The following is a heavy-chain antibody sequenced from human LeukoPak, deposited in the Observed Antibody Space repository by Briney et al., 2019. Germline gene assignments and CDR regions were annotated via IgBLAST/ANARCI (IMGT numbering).Heavy chain of an antibody. Sequence: PSETLSLTCTVSGGSISSYYWSWIRQPPGKGLEWIGYIYYSGNTYYNPSLKSRVTISVDTSKNQFSLKVNSVTAADTAVNYCARTKPLDPFDFWGQGTLVTVSS. CDR1: GGSISSYY. V-gene: IGHV4-59*01. CDR2: IYYSGNT. J-gene: IGHJ3*01. CDR3: ARTKPLDPFDF.